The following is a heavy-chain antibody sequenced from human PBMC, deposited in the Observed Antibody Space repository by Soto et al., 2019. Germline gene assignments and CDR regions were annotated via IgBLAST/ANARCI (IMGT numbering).Heavy chain of an antibody. CDR2: IIPIFGTA. D-gene: IGHD3-22*01. V-gene: IGHV1-69*01. Sequence: QVQLVQSGAEVKKPGSSVKVSCKASGGTFSSYAISWARQAPGQGLEWMGGIIPIFGTANYAQKFQGRVTITADESTSTAYMELSSLRSEDTAVYYCARDPVYYYDSSGFNDAFDIWGQGTMVTVSS. J-gene: IGHJ3*02. CDR1: GGTFSSYA. CDR3: ARDPVYYYDSSGFNDAFDI.